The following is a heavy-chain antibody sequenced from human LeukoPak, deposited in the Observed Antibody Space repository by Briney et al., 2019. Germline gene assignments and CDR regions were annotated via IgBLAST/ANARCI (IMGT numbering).Heavy chain of an antibody. D-gene: IGHD4-17*01. CDR2: ISSSGSTI. V-gene: IGHV3-11*04. CDR3: ARDVRYGDYAGWFDP. CDR1: GFTFSDYY. J-gene: IGHJ5*02. Sequence: PGGSLRLSCAASGFTFSDYYMSWIRQAPGKGLEWVSYISSSGSTIYYADSVKGRFTISRDNAKNSLYLQMNSLRAEDTAVYYCARDVRYGDYAGWFDPWGQGTLVTVSS.